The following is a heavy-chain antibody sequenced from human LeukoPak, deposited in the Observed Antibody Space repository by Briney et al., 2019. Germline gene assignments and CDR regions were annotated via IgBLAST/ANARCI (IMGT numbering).Heavy chain of an antibody. CDR1: GYTFTSYG. CDR2: ISAYNGNT. V-gene: IGHV1-18*01. Sequence: ASVKVSCKASGYTFTSYGISWVRQAPGQGLEWMGWISAYNGNTNYAQKLQGRVTMTTDTSTSTAYMELRSLRSDDTAVYYCARGTAHCGGDCYFDYWGQGTLVTVSS. D-gene: IGHD2-21*01. CDR3: ARGTAHCGGDCYFDY. J-gene: IGHJ4*02.